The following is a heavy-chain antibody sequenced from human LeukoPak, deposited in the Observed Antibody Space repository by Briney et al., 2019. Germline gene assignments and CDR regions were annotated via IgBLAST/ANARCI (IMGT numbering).Heavy chain of an antibody. V-gene: IGHV4-34*01. CDR2: INHSGST. J-gene: IGHJ4*02. CDR3: ARAVVVVAAHRPFDY. D-gene: IGHD2-15*01. Sequence: SETLSLTCAVHGGSFSGYYWSWIRQPPGKGLEWIGEINHSGSTNYNPSLKSRVTISVDTSKNQFSLKLSSVTAADTAVYYCARAVVVVAAHRPFDYWGQGTLVTVSS. CDR1: GGSFSGYY.